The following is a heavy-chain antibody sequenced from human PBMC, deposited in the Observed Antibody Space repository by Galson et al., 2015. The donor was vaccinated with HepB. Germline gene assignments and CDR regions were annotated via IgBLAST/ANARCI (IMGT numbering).Heavy chain of an antibody. CDR2: ISTDSLTI. CDR3: ARKTKTGSHGGGVDY. D-gene: IGHD1-1*01. V-gene: IGHV3-48*01. J-gene: IGHJ4*02. Sequence: DSSISTDSLTIYYGDSVKGRFTISRDNAKNSLYLQMNSLRAEDTAVYYCARKTKTGSHGGGVDYWGQGTLVTVSS.